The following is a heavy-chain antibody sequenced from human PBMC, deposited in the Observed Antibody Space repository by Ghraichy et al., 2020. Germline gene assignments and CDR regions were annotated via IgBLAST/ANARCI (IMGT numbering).Heavy chain of an antibody. Sequence: GSLRLSCAASGFTFSSYAMSWVRQAPGKGLEWVSAISGSGGSTYYADSVKGRFTISRDNSKNTLYLQMNSLRAEDTAVYYCARDGEYSYGYYFDYWGQGTLVTVSS. J-gene: IGHJ4*02. CDR3: ARDGEYSYGYYFDY. CDR1: GFTFSSYA. D-gene: IGHD5-18*01. CDR2: ISGSGGST. V-gene: IGHV3-23*01.